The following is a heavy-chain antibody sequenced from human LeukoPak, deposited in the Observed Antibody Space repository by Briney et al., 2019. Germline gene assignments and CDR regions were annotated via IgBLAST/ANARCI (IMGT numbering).Heavy chain of an antibody. CDR3: ARGRGSGSLDY. J-gene: IGHJ4*02. Sequence: VSVKVSCKASGYTFINYALHWVRQAPGQRLEWMGWSNAGNDNTKYSEDFQGRVTITRDTSASTAYMELSSLRSEDTAVYYCARGRGSGSLDYWGQGTLVTVSS. D-gene: IGHD3-10*01. V-gene: IGHV1-3*02. CDR1: GYTFINYA. CDR2: SNAGNDNT.